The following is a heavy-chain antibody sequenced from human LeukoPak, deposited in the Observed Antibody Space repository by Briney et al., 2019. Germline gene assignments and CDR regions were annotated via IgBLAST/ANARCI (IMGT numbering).Heavy chain of an antibody. J-gene: IGHJ4*02. CDR3: ARGGGHYSNYFDY. CDR2: IYTSGST. CDR1: GGSISNYY. V-gene: IGHV4-4*07. D-gene: IGHD4-11*01. Sequence: SETLSLTCTVSGGSISNYYWSWIRQPAGKGLEWIGLIYTSGSTTYNPSLKSRVTMSVDTSKNQFSLRLSSVTAADTAVYFRARGGGHYSNYFDYWGQGNLVTVSS.